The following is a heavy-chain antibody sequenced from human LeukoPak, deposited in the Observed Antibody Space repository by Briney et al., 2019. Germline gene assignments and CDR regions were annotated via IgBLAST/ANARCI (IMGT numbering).Heavy chain of an antibody. CDR2: IYYSGST. V-gene: IGHV4-59*01. J-gene: IGHJ5*02. D-gene: IGHD4-17*01. CDR3: ASSTVTTSSLWFDP. CDR1: GGSISSYY. Sequence: SETLSLTCSVSGGSISSYYWNWIRQPPGKGLEWIGYIYYSGSTNYNPSLKSRVTISVDTSKNQFSLKLSSVTAADTAVYYCASSTVTTSSLWFDPWGQGTLVTVSS.